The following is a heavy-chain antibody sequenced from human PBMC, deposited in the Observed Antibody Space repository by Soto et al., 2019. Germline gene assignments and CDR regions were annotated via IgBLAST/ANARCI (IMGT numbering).Heavy chain of an antibody. CDR3: ARALANVVVVPRKTYSPHYAFDI. V-gene: IGHV4-34*01. D-gene: IGHD2-2*01. CDR2: INHSGST. J-gene: IGHJ3*02. CDR1: GGSFSGYY. Sequence: SETLSLTCAVYGGSFSGYYWSWIRQPPGKGLEWIGEINHSGSTNYNPSLKSRVTISVDTSKNQFSLKLSSVTAADTAVYYCARALANVVVVPRKTYSPHYAFDIWGQGTMVTVSS.